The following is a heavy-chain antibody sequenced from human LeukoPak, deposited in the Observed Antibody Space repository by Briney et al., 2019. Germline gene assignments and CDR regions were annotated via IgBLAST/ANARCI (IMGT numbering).Heavy chain of an antibody. D-gene: IGHD1-7*01. Sequence: SETLSLTCAVYGGSFTGYYWSWIRQSPGKGLQWIAEVNHRADTNYNPSVKGRVTISVDTSKNQFSLKVTSLTAADTAVYYCARGPTISETSYFDYWGPRTLVTVSS. J-gene: IGHJ4*03. CDR3: ARGPTISETSYFDY. CDR1: GGSFTGYY. V-gene: IGHV4-34*01. CDR2: VNHRADT.